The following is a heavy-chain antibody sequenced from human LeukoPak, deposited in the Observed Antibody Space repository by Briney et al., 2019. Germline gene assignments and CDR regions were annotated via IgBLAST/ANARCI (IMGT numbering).Heavy chain of an antibody. J-gene: IGHJ4*02. CDR2: ISYDGSNK. V-gene: IGHV3-30*18. CDR3: ANNFGDSRYYFDY. D-gene: IGHD4-17*01. CDR1: GFTFSTYG. Sequence: GGSLRLSCAASGFTFSTYGMHWVRQAPGKGLEWVAVISYDGSNKYYADSVKGRFTISRDNSKNTLYLQMNSLRAEDTAVYYCANNFGDSRYYFDYWGQGTLVTVSS.